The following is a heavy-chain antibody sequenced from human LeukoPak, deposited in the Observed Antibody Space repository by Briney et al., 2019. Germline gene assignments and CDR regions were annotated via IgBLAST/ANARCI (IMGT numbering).Heavy chain of an antibody. Sequence: ASVKVSCKASRGSFSSYAISWVRQAPGQGLEWMGRIIPIFGTANYAQKFQGRVTITADIVSSTAYMEVNSLTSEDTAAYFCAKQGAARQDYYMDVWGNGTTVIVSS. V-gene: IGHV1-69*06. D-gene: IGHD5-18*01. J-gene: IGHJ6*03. CDR1: RGSFSSYA. CDR2: IIPIFGTA. CDR3: AKQGAARQDYYMDV.